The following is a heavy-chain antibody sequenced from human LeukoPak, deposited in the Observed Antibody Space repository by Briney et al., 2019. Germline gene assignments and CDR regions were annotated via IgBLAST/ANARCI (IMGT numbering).Heavy chain of an antibody. D-gene: IGHD3-10*01. Sequence: SETLSLTCAVYGGSFSGYYWSWIRQPPGKGLEWIGEINHSGSTNYNPSLKSRVTISVDSSKNQFSLKLSSVTAADTAVYYCARGTVYYGSGSYYNLDYWGQGTLVTVSS. CDR1: GGSFSGYY. CDR2: INHSGST. J-gene: IGHJ4*02. V-gene: IGHV4-34*01. CDR3: ARGTVYYGSGSYYNLDY.